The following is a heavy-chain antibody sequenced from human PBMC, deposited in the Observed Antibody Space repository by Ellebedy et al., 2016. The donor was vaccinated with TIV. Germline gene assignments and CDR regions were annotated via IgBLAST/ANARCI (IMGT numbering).Heavy chain of an antibody. CDR1: GYTFTNFG. V-gene: IGHV1-18*04. D-gene: IGHD4-11*01. CDR3: ARGKKTSTTPWFDP. Sequence: AASVNVSCKASGYTFTNFGLNWVRQAPGQGPEWLGWISPYNGNTNYAQRLQGRITMTTDTSSTTAYMELRSLRSDDTAVYYCARGKKTSTTPWFDPWGQGTLVIVSS. CDR2: ISPYNGNT. J-gene: IGHJ5*02.